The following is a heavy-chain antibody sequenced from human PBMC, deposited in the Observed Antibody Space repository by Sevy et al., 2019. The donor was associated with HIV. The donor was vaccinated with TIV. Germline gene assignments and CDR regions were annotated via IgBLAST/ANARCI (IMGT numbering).Heavy chain of an antibody. CDR1: GFNFSSYA. D-gene: IGHD3-10*01. CDR2: IGANIVTT. Sequence: GGSLRLSCTASGFNFSSYAMSWVRQAPGRGLEWVSGIGANIVTTYYTVSVEGRFTISRDNSKDTLSLQMNSLRAEDTAVYYGAKGFDASGSPSFDYGMDVWGQGTTVTVSS. J-gene: IGHJ6*02. V-gene: IGHV3-23*01. CDR3: AKGFDASGSPSFDYGMDV.